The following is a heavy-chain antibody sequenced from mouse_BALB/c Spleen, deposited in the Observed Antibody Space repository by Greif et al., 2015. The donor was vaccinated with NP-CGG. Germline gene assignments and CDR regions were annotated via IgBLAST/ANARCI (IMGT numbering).Heavy chain of an antibody. CDR3: ARVLDRSYAMYY. Sequence: QVQLKQSGAELVKPGASVKLSCKASGYTLTSYYMYWVKQRPGQGLEWIGEINPRNGGTNFNEKFKSKATLTVDKSSITAYMQRSSLTSDDSAFYYCARVLDRSYAMYYWGQGTSVTVSS. CDR1: GYTLTSYY. J-gene: IGHJ4*01. D-gene: IGHD2-14*01. CDR2: INPRNGGT. V-gene: IGHV1S81*02.